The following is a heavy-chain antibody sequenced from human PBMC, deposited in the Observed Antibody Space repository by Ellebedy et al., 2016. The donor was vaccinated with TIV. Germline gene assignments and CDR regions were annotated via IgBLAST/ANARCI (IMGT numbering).Heavy chain of an antibody. CDR3: ARDGNWNYARFDP. V-gene: IGHV1-46*01. CDR2: INPTAGST. D-gene: IGHD1-7*01. J-gene: IGHJ5*02. Sequence: AASVKVSCKASGYTFTSYYMHWVRQAPGQGLEWMGIINPTAGSTSSAQKFQGRVTMTSDTSTRTVYMELTSLRNDDTAIYYCARDGNWNYARFDPWGQGTLVTVPS. CDR1: GYTFTSYY.